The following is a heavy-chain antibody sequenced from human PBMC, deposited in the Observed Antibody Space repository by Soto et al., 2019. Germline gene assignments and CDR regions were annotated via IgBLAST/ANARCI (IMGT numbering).Heavy chain of an antibody. CDR2: INPDGSYT. V-gene: IGHV3-74*01. D-gene: IGHD3-10*01. Sequence: GGSLRLSCAASGFTFSNYWIHWVRQAPGKGLVWVSRINPDGSYTSYADSVKGRFTISRDNAKSTLYLQMDSLGAEDTAIYYCAKFVGDDKDYYDFWGQGTLVTVSS. CDR3: AKFVGDDKDYYDF. J-gene: IGHJ4*02. CDR1: GFTFSNYW.